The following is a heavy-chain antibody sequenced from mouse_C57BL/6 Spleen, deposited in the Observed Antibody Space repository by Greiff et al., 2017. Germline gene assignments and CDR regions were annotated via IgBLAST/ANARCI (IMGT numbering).Heavy chain of an antibody. CDR3: ARNYYDYDEGYYYAMDY. Sequence: VQLKESGPGLVQPSQSLSITCTVSGFSLTSYGVHWVRQSPGKGLEWLGVIWSGGSTDYNAAFISRLSISKDNSKSQVFFKMNSLQADDTAIYYCARNYYDYDEGYYYAMDYWGQGTSVTVSS. J-gene: IGHJ4*01. CDR2: IWSGGST. CDR1: GFSLTSYG. V-gene: IGHV2-2*01. D-gene: IGHD2-4*01.